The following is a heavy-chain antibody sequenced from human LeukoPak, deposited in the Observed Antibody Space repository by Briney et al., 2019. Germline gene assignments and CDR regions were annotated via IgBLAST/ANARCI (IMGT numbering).Heavy chain of an antibody. Sequence: PAGGSLRLSCAASGFTFSSFWMHWVRQAPGKGLVWVSRINSDGGSTSYADSVKGRFTSSRDKAKSTLYLQMNSLRAEDTAGYYCASLRAAVAGMGIIGWGQGTLVTVSS. V-gene: IGHV3-74*01. CDR3: ASLRAAVAGMGIIG. CDR2: INSDGGST. CDR1: GFTFSSFW. D-gene: IGHD6-19*01. J-gene: IGHJ4*02.